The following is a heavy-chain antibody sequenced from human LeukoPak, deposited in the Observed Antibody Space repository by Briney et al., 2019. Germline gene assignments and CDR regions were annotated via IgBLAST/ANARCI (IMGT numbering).Heavy chain of an antibody. V-gene: IGHV3-9*01. Sequence: GGSLRLSCAASGFTFDDYAMHWVRQAPGKGLEWVSGISWNSGSIGYADSVKGRFTISRDNAKNSLYLQMNSLRVEDTALYYCAKDRNGDYAMDYWGQGTLVTVSS. J-gene: IGHJ4*02. CDR1: GFTFDDYA. D-gene: IGHD4-17*01. CDR3: AKDRNGDYAMDY. CDR2: ISWNSGSI.